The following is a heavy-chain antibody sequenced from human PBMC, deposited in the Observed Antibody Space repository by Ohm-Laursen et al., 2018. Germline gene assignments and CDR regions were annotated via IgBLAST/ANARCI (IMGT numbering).Heavy chain of an antibody. J-gene: IGHJ6*02. V-gene: IGHV3-9*01. CDR3: AKGPRPAYYYGMDV. CDR1: GFTFRSYS. Sequence: SLRLSCTASGFTFRSYSMAWVRQAPGKGLEWVSGISWNSGSIGYADSVKGRFTISRDNAKNSLYLQMNSLRAEDTALYYCAKGPRPAYYYGMDVWGQGTTVTVSS. CDR2: ISWNSGSI.